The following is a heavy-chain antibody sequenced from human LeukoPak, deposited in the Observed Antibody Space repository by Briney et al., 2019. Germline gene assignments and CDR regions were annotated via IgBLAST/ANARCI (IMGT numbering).Heavy chain of an antibody. CDR1: GGSISSYY. D-gene: IGHD1-14*01. CDR3: ARGELEPLLSRDYYYYYYMDV. Sequence: SETLSLTCTVSGGSISSYYWSWIRQPPGKGLEWIGYIYYSGSTNYNPSLKSRVTISVDTSKNQFSLKLSSVTAADTAVYYCARGELEPLLSRDYYYYYYMDVWGKGTTVTVSS. CDR2: IYYSGST. J-gene: IGHJ6*03. V-gene: IGHV4-59*01.